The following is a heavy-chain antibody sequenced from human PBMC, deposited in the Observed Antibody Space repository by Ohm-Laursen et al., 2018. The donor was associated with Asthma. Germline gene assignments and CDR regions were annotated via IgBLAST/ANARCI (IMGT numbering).Heavy chain of an antibody. J-gene: IGHJ5*02. V-gene: IGHV1-69*01. CDR1: GGTFSSYA. CDR3: ARVLGVGLTYYYGSGSSIWFDP. CDR2: IIPIFGTA. Sequence: VSSVKVSCKASGGTFSSYAISWVRQAPGRGLEWMGGIIPIFGTANYAQKFQGRVTITADESTSTAYMELSSLRSEDTAVYYCARVLGVGLTYYYGSGSSIWFDPWGQGTLVTVSS. D-gene: IGHD3-10*01.